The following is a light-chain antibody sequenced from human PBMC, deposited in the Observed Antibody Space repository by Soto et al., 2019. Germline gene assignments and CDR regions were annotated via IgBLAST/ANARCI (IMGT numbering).Light chain of an antibody. Sequence: DIQLTQSPSLLSASVGDRVTITCRSRQGISSYCACYQQKPGKAPKLLIYAVSTLQSVVPSMFSGSASGTEFTLTLSSLQPEEFATSYCQQLYSYRLTFGGGTKVEIK. CDR1: QGISSY. CDR3: QQLYSYRLT. V-gene: IGKV1-9*01. CDR2: AVS. J-gene: IGKJ4*01.